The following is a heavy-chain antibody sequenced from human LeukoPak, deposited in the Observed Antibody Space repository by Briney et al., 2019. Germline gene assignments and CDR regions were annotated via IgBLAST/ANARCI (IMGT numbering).Heavy chain of an antibody. CDR3: AKDPFVFESGSYLIDY. J-gene: IGHJ4*02. D-gene: IGHD1-26*01. CDR1: GFTFSSYW. CDR2: MSTSGGST. V-gene: IGHV3-23*01. Sequence: PGGSLRLSCAVSGFTFSSYWMSWVRQAPGKGLEWVSGMSTSGGSTYYTDSVKGRFTISRDNSKKTLYLPMNSLRAEDTPVYYRAKDPFVFESGSYLIDYWGQGTLVTVSS.